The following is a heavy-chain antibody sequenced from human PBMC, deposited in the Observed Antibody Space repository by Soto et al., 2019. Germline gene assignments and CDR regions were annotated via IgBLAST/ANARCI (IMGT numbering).Heavy chain of an antibody. CDR1: GGSITSGGHY. J-gene: IGHJ4*02. V-gene: IGHV4-31*03. Sequence: QVHLQESGPGLVKPSQTLSLTCTVSGGSITSGGHYCGWIRQYPGKGLEWIGHIYDRGNMYFYNPSLKSRVTVSAATSSNQFTLSLSSLTAADTAVYYCAIVDHRWYGPVLTDFGGQGILVTVSS. D-gene: IGHD2-15*01. CDR3: AIVDHRWYGPVLTDF. CDR2: IYDRGNMY.